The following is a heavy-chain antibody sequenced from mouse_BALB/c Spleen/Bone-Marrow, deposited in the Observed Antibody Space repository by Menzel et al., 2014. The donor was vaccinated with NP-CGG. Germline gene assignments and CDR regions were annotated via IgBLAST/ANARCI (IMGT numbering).Heavy chain of an antibody. CDR1: SYTFSNYW. D-gene: IGHD3-1*01. CDR2: IHPGNSDT. CDR3: TTLARNNFDY. V-gene: IGHV1-5*01. J-gene: IGHJ2*01. Sequence: DVQLQESGTVLARPGAAVKMSCKASSYTFSNYWMHWIKQRPGQGLEWIGTIHPGNSDTTYNQKFKGKAKLTAVTSTSTAYMELSSLTNEDSAVYYCTTLARNNFDYWGQGTTLTVSS.